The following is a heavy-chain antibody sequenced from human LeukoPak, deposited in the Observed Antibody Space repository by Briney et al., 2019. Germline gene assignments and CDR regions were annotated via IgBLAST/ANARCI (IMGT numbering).Heavy chain of an antibody. CDR3: TKNTQRRVDDGNSLEY. J-gene: IGHJ4*02. CDR1: GFTFSHFG. Sequence: PGGSLRLSCAASGFTFSHFGMHWVRQAPGKGLEWVAVIWSDGSNIFYADSVKGRFTISRECSKNTVSVQMHRLRCEDTAVYYCTKNTQRRVDDGNSLEYWGQGALVTVSS. V-gene: IGHV3-33*06. CDR2: IWSDGSNI. D-gene: IGHD4-11*01.